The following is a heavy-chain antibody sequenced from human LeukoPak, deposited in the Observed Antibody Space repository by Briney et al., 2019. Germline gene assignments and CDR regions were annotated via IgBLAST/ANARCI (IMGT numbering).Heavy chain of an antibody. V-gene: IGHV4-39*07. J-gene: IGHJ4*02. CDR2: IYFGRTT. CDR3: ARDSGQHSGYDWSH. D-gene: IGHD5-12*01. CDR1: GGSITSNNYY. Sequence: SETLSLTCTVSGGSITSNNYYWGWTRQPPGKGLEFIGSIYFGRTTYYTPSLKSRVTISIDTSTNQFSLMLSAMTAPDTAVYYCARDSGQHSGYDWSHWGQGTLVTVSS.